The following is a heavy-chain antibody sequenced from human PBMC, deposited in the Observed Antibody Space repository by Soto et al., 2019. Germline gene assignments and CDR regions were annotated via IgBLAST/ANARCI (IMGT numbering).Heavy chain of an antibody. CDR3: TKDEGYCSSISCIDAFDS. V-gene: IGHV3-9*01. CDR1: GFTFVDHG. CDR2: ISWDGTYT. J-gene: IGHJ3*01. D-gene: IGHD2-2*01. Sequence: EVQLVESGGGLVQPGRSLRLSCAASGFTFVDHGMHWVRQAPGQGLEWISGISWDGTYTGYADSVKGRFTISRDNAKKSLYLQMNRLRVEDTALYYCTKDEGYCSSISCIDAFDSWGLGTMVTVS.